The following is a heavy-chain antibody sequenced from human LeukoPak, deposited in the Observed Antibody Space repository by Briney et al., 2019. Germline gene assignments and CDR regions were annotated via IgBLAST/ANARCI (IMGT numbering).Heavy chain of an antibody. CDR1: GGSINSGSYG. D-gene: IGHD3-3*01. Sequence: SETLSLTCAVSGGSINSGSYGWSWIRQPPGKGLEWIGYIYYSGSTYYNPSLKSRVTISVDTSKNQFSLKLSSVTAADTAVYYCARGLRFLDANWFDPWGQGTLVTVSS. V-gene: IGHV4-31*11. CDR2: IYYSGST. CDR3: ARGLRFLDANWFDP. J-gene: IGHJ5*02.